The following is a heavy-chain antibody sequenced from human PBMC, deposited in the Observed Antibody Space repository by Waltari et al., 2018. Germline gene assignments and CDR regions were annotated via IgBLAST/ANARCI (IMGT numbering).Heavy chain of an antibody. Sequence: QLQLQESGPGLVRPSGTLSLICAVSGDSMGSTDCGSWVRQPPGKGLEGIGQVRGDGRTNYNPSFASRVIISLDTATHHFALEVTSATAADTALYYCARDRGRGLYLDTWGQGILVTVAP. J-gene: IGHJ4*02. V-gene: IGHV4-4*02. CDR1: GDSMGSTDC. CDR2: VRGDGRT. D-gene: IGHD2-15*01. CDR3: ARDRGRGLYLDT.